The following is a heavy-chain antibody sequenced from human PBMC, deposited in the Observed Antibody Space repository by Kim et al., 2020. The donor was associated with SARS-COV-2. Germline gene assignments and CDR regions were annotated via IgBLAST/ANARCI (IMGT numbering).Heavy chain of an antibody. CDR1: GYTFTSYG. V-gene: IGHV1-18*01. CDR3: AREGGITIFGVVIQPGGYFDS. CDR2: ISAYNGNT. J-gene: IGHJ4*02. Sequence: ASVKVSCKASGYTFTSYGISWVRQAPGQGLEWMGWISAYNGNTNYAQKLQGRVTMTTDTSTSTAYMELRSLRSDDTAVYYCAREGGITIFGVVIQPGGYFDSWGQGTLVTVSS. D-gene: IGHD3-3*01.